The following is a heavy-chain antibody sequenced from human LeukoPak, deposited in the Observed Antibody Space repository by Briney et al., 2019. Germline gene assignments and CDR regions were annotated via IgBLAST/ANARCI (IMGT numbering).Heavy chain of an antibody. CDR2: IYYSGST. CDR1: GGSISSGDYY. CDR3: ARERQNYYDKAFDI. J-gene: IGHJ3*02. V-gene: IGHV4-61*08. D-gene: IGHD3-22*01. Sequence: PSETLSLTCTVSGGSISSGDYYWSWIRQPPGKGLEWIGYIYYSGSTNYNPSLKSRVTISVDTSKDQFSLKLSSVTAADTAVYYCARERQNYYDKAFDIWGQGTMVTVSS.